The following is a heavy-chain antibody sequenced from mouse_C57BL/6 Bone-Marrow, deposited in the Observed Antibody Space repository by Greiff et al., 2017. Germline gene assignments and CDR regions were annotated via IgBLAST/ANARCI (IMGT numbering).Heavy chain of an antibody. V-gene: IGHV1-80*01. CDR2: IYPGDGDT. CDR3: ARISYYYGSSPFAY. Sequence: QVQLKESGAELVKPGASVKISCKASGYAFSSYWMNWVKQRPGKGLEWIGQIYPGDGDTNYNGKFKGKATLTADKSSSTAYMQLSSLTSEDSAVYFCARISYYYGSSPFAYWGQGTLVTVSA. CDR1: GYAFSSYW. J-gene: IGHJ3*01. D-gene: IGHD1-1*01.